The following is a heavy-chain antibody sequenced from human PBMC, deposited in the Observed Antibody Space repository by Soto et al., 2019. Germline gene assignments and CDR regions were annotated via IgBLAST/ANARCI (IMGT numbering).Heavy chain of an antibody. Sequence: ASVKVSCKASGYTFTSYAMHWVRQAPGQRLEWMGWINAGNGNTKYSQKFQGRVTITRDTSASTAYMELSSLRSEDTAVYYCAREGVTYYDFWSGYYLGYWGQGTLVTVSS. V-gene: IGHV1-3*01. CDR3: AREGVTYYDFWSGYYLGY. CDR2: INAGNGNT. CDR1: GYTFTSYA. D-gene: IGHD3-3*01. J-gene: IGHJ4*02.